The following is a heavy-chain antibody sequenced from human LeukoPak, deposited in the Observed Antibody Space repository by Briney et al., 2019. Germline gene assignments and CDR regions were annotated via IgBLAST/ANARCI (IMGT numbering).Heavy chain of an antibody. CDR1: GYTFTSYY. CDR3: ARDSSDGTTYPRFDP. J-gene: IGHJ5*02. V-gene: IGHV1-46*01. CDR2: INPSGGST. Sequence: ASVKVSCKASGYTFTSYYMHWVRQAPGQGLEWVGIINPSGGSTSYAQKFQGRVTMTRDMSTSTVYMELSSLRSEDTAVYYCARDSSDGTTYPRFDPWGQGTLVTVSS. D-gene: IGHD1-1*01.